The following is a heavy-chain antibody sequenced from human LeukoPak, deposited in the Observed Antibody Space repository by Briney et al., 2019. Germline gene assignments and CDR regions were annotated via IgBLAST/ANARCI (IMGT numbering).Heavy chain of an antibody. Sequence: GGSLRLSCAASGFTFSSYAMSWVRQAPGKGLEWVSAISGSGGGTYFADSVKGRFTISRDNSKNTLFLQMDSLRAEDTAVYYCTRDLYSSSWVRWFDPWGQGTLVTVSS. CDR1: GFTFSSYA. V-gene: IGHV3-23*01. CDR2: ISGSGGGT. CDR3: TRDLYSSSWVRWFDP. D-gene: IGHD6-13*01. J-gene: IGHJ5*02.